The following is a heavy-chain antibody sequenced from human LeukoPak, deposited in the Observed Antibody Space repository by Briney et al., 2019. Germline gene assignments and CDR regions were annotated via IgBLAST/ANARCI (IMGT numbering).Heavy chain of an antibody. CDR1: GYTFTGYY. V-gene: IGHV1-2*02. Sequence: ASVKVSCKASGYTFTGYYMHWVRQAPGLGPEWMGWISPNSGGTNYAQKFQGRVTMTRDTSISTAYMELSRLRSDDTAVYYCAREAGSRREYYYDSSGYYRVPSYYYMDVWGKGTTVTISS. CDR3: AREAGSRREYYYDSSGYYRVPSYYYMDV. D-gene: IGHD3-22*01. J-gene: IGHJ6*03. CDR2: ISPNSGGT.